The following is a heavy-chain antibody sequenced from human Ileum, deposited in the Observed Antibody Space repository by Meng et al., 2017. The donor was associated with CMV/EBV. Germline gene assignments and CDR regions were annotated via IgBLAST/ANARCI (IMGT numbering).Heavy chain of an antibody. D-gene: IGHD4-17*01. CDR1: TFPFSNYP. CDR2: ITANGGTT. Sequence: LRLSCPGSTFPFSNYPMAWVRQAPGKGLEWVSSITANGGTTFYADSLKGRFTISRDNSRSTLFLQMNSLRADDTAVYYCAKGDYVFDNWGHGTLVTVSS. J-gene: IGHJ4*01. V-gene: IGHV3-23*01. CDR3: AKGDYVFDN.